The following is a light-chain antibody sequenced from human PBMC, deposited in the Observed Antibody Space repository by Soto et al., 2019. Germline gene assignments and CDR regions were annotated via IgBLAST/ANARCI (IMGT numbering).Light chain of an antibody. Sequence: EIVLTQSPGTLSMSPGERATLSCRASQSVRRYLAWYQQKPGQSPRLLIYAASSRATGIPDRFSGSGSGTDFTLTVSRLEPEDFAVYFCQQYGNSPAITFGQGTRLEIK. CDR2: AAS. CDR1: QSVRRY. J-gene: IGKJ5*01. CDR3: QQYGNSPAIT. V-gene: IGKV3-20*01.